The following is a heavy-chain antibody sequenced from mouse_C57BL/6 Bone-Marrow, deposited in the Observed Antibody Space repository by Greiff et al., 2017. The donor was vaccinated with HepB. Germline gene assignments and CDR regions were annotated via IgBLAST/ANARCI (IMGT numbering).Heavy chain of an antibody. J-gene: IGHJ3*01. CDR3: ARGGNYWFAY. V-gene: IGHV14-2*01. CDR2: IDPEDGEN. D-gene: IGHD2-1*01. CDR1: GFNIKDYY. Sequence: EVKLQESGAELVKPGASVKLSCTASGFNIKDYYMHWVKQRTEQGLEWIGRIDPEDGENKYAPKFQGKATITADTSSNTAYLQISSLTSEDTAVYYCARGGNYWFAYWGQGTLVTVSA.